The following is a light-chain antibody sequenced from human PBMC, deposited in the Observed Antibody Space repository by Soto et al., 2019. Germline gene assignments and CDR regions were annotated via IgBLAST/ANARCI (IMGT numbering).Light chain of an antibody. J-gene: IGLJ3*02. CDR3: CSYAGSSTWV. CDR1: SSDVGSYNL. V-gene: IGLV2-23*02. Sequence: QSVLPQPASVSGSPGQSITISCTGTSSDVGSYNLVSWYQQHPGKAPKLMIYEVSKRPSGVSNRFSGSKSGNTASLTISGLQAEDEADYYCCSYAGSSTWVFGGGTKLTVL. CDR2: EVS.